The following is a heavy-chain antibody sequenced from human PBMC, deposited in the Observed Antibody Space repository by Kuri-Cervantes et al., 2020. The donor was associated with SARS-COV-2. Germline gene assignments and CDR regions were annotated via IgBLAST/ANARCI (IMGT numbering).Heavy chain of an antibody. J-gene: IGHJ4*02. V-gene: IGHV3-74*01. Sequence: ETLSLTCAASGFTFSSYWMHWVRQAPGKGLVWFSRINGDGSSTSYADSVKGRFTITRNNAKNSRYLQMNSLRAEDTAVYYCARDILSFLGSHYFDFWGQGTLVTVSS. CDR2: INGDGSST. D-gene: IGHD3-16*02. CDR3: ARDILSFLGSHYFDF. CDR1: GFTFSSYW.